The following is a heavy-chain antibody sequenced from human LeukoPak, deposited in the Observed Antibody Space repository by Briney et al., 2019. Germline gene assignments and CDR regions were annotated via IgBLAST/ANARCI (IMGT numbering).Heavy chain of an antibody. J-gene: IGHJ5*02. V-gene: IGHV3-21*01. CDR1: GFTFSSYS. D-gene: IGHD6-6*01. Sequence: PGGSLRLSCAASGFTFSSYSMNWVRQAPGKGLEWVSSISSSSSYIYYADSVKGRFTISRDNAKNSLYLQMNSLRAEDTAVYYCATNPGQSIAARAHNNWFDPWGQGTLVTVSS. CDR2: ISSSSSYI. CDR3: ATNPGQSIAARAHNNWFDP.